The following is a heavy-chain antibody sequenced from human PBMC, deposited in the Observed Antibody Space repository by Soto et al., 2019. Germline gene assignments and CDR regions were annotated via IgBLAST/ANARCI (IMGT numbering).Heavy chain of an antibody. J-gene: IGHJ5*02. V-gene: IGHV3-7*01. CDR1: GLPFIDSW. Sequence: GGSLRLSCAASGLPFIDSWMNWVRQAPGKGLEWVASTVPDGSEKYYMDSIRGRFTISRDNTKTSLYLEMDSLRVEDTAIYYCARDRGYNCFDLWGQGTLVTVSS. CDR2: TVPDGSEK. CDR3: ARDRGYNCFDL.